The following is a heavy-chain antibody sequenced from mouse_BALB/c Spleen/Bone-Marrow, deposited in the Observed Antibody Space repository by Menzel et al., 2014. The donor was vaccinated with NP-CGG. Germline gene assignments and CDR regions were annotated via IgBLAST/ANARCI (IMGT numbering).Heavy chain of an antibody. V-gene: IGHV5-4*02. CDR3: ARDGNYYAMDY. Sequence: EVNVVESGGGLVKPGGSLKLSCAASGFTFSDYYMYWVRQTPEKRLEWVATISDGGSYTYYPDSVKGRFTISRDNAKNNLYLQMSRLKSEDTAMYYCARDGNYYAMDYWGQGTSVTVSS. CDR2: ISDGGSYT. J-gene: IGHJ4*01. CDR1: GFTFSDYY. D-gene: IGHD2-1*01.